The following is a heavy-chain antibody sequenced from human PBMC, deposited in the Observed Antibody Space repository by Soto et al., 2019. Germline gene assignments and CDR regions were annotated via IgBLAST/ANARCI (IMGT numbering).Heavy chain of an antibody. J-gene: IGHJ5*02. D-gene: IGHD2-15*01. V-gene: IGHV3-64D*06. Sequence: GGSLRLSCSASGFTFSTYVMHWVRQAPGKELEYVSAISNDGRSTYYTDSVKGRFTVSRDNSKNTLYLQMSSLGPEDTAVYFCVARPTQYNWFDPWGRGILVTVSS. CDR2: ISNDGRST. CDR3: VARPTQYNWFDP. CDR1: GFTFSTYV.